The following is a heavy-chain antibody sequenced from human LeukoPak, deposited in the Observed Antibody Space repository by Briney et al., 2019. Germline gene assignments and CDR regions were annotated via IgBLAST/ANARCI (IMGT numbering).Heavy chain of an antibody. J-gene: IGHJ6*02. D-gene: IGHD5-12*01. Sequence: GGSLRLSCAASGFTFSSYGMHWVRQAPGKGLEWVAVISYDGSNKYYADSVKGRFTISRDNSKNTLYLQMNSLRAEDTAVYYCAKDTLATWAYHGMDVWGQGTTVTVSS. CDR2: ISYDGSNK. CDR1: GFTFSSYG. V-gene: IGHV3-30*18. CDR3: AKDTLATWAYHGMDV.